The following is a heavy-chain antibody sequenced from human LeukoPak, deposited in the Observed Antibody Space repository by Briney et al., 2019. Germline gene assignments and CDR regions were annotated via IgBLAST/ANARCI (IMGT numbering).Heavy chain of an antibody. CDR2: IYSSGST. V-gene: IGHV4-59*01. Sequence: KTSETLSLTCTVSGGSISSYYWSWIRQPPGKGLEWIGYIYSSGSTNYNPSLKSRVTISVDTSKNQFSLKLSSVTAADTAVYYCARAYSSLDYYYYMDVWGKGTTVTVSS. CDR1: GGSISSYY. D-gene: IGHD5-18*01. CDR3: ARAYSSLDYYYYMDV. J-gene: IGHJ6*03.